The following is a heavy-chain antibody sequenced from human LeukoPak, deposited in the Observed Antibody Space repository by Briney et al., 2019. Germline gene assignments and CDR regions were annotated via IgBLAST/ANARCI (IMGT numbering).Heavy chain of an antibody. J-gene: IGHJ6*02. CDR2: INHSGST. Sequence: SETLSLTCDVYGGSFSGYYWSWIRQPPGKGLEWIGEINHSGSTNYNPSLKSRVTISVDTSKNQFSLKLSSVTAADTAVYYCGAVAANYYHYGMDVWGQGTTVTVSS. D-gene: IGHD6-19*01. CDR3: GAVAANYYHYGMDV. V-gene: IGHV4-34*01. CDR1: GGSFSGYY.